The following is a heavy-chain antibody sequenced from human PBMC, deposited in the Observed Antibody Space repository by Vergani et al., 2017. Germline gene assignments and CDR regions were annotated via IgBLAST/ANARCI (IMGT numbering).Heavy chain of an antibody. J-gene: IGHJ4*02. V-gene: IGHV4-30-4*01. CDR2: IYYSGST. D-gene: IGHD3-10*01. CDR3: ARERRATANSGGFDY. CDR1: GGSISSGDYY. Sequence: QVQLQESGPGLVKPSQTLSLTCTVSGGSISSGDYYWNWIRQRPGKGLEWIGYIYYSGSTYYNPSRKSRVTISVVTSKYQFSLKLISVAAADTAVYYCARERRATANSGGFDYWGQGTLVTVSS.